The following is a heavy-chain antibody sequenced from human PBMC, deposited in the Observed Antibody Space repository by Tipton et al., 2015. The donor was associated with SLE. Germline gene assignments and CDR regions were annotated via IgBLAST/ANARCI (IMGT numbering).Heavy chain of an antibody. CDR1: GFTFSSYG. Sequence: LSLTCAASGFTFSSYGMHWVRQAPGKGLEWVAFIRYDGSNKYYADSVKGRFTISRDNSKNTLYLQMNSLRAEDTAVYYCAKTRRVVITGAFDYWGQGTLVTVSS. CDR3: AKTRRVVITGAFDY. J-gene: IGHJ4*02. V-gene: IGHV3-30*02. CDR2: IRYDGSNK. D-gene: IGHD3-22*01.